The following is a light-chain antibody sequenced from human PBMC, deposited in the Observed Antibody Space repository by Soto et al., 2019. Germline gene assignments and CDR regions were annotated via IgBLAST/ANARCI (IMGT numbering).Light chain of an antibody. V-gene: IGKV1-16*02. CDR2: GAS. CDR1: QGINNY. J-gene: IGKJ5*01. CDR3: QQYNTYPIT. Sequence: DIQMTQSPSSLSAPVGDRVTITCRASQGINNYLAWFQVKPGKAPKSLIYGASSLHSGVPSKFSGSGSGTDFTLTIDSLQPEDFATYFCQQYNTYPITFGQGTRLEIK.